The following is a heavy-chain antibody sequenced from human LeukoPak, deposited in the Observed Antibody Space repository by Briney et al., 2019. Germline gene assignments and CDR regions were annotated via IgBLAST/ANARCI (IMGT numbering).Heavy chain of an antibody. J-gene: IGHJ4*02. D-gene: IGHD2-15*01. CDR2: IYHSGST. Sequence: PSETLSLTCAVSGGSISSGGYSWSWIRQPPGKGLEWIGYIYHSGSTYYNPSLKSRVTISVDRSKNQFSLKLSSVTAADTAVYYCARGRFVVVVAGTGYFDYWGQGTLVTVSS. CDR3: ARGRFVVVVAGTGYFDY. V-gene: IGHV4-30-2*01. CDR1: GGSISSGGYS.